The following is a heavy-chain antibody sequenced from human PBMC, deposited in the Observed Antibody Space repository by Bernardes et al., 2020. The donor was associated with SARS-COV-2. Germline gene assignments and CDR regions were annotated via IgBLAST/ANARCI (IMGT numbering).Heavy chain of an antibody. Sequence: GGSLRLSCAASGFTFDDYAMHWVRQAPGKGLEWVSGISWNSGSIGYADSVKGRFTISRDNAKNSLYLQMNSLRAEDTAVYYCARVNSVSSGWYSGAFNVWGQGTMVTVSS. CDR1: GFTFDDYA. D-gene: IGHD6-19*01. J-gene: IGHJ3*01. CDR2: ISWNSGSI. CDR3: ARVNSVSSGWYSGAFNV. V-gene: IGHV3-9*01.